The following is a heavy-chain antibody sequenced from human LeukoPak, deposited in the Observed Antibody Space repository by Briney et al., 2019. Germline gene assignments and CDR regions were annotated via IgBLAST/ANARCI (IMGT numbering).Heavy chain of an antibody. CDR2: INPSGGST. CDR3: VRDHQWELLKGYFDY. J-gene: IGHJ4*02. D-gene: IGHD1-26*01. V-gene: IGHV1-46*01. CDR1: GYTFTSYY. Sequence: ASVKVSCKASGYTFTSYYMHWVRQAPGQGLEWMGIINPSGGSTSYAQKFQGRVTMTRDTSTSTVYMELSSLRSEDTAVYYCVRDHQWELLKGYFDYWGQGTLVTVSS.